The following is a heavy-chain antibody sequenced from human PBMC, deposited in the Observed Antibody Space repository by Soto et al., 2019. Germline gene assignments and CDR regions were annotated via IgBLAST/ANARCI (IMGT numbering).Heavy chain of an antibody. Sequence: QVQLVESGGGVVQPGRSLRLSCAASGFTFSSYGMHWVRQAPGKGLEWVAVIYYDGNNKKYADSVKGRFTISRDNSKNTLYLQMNGLRAEDTAVYYCAGVQYSSSPLTGSGMDVWGQGTTVTVSS. V-gene: IGHV3-33*01. D-gene: IGHD6-13*01. CDR2: IYYDGNNK. CDR1: GFTFSSYG. CDR3: AGVQYSSSPLTGSGMDV. J-gene: IGHJ6*02.